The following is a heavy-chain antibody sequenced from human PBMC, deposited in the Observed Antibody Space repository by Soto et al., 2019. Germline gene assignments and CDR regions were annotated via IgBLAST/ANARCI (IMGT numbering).Heavy chain of an antibody. D-gene: IGHD6-19*01. CDR1: GFTFSSYA. Sequence: PGGSLRLSCASSGFTFSSYAMHLVRQAPGKGLEWVAVISYDGSNKYYADSVKGRFTISRDNSKNTLYLQMNSLRAEDTAVYYCARKPYSSGWFPSNTYYYYGMDVWGQGTTVTVSS. J-gene: IGHJ6*02. V-gene: IGHV3-30-3*01. CDR3: ARKPYSSGWFPSNTYYYYGMDV. CDR2: ISYDGSNK.